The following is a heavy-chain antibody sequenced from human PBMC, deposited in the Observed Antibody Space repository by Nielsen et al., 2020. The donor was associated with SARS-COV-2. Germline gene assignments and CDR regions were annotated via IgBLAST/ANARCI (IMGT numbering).Heavy chain of an antibody. Sequence: GESLKISCAASGFTFSSYGMHWVRQAPGKGLEWVAVIWYDGSNKYYADSVKGRFTISRDNSKNTLYLQMNSLRAEDTAVYYWARDQPLHADYYYCGMDVWGQGTTVTVSS. CDR1: GFTFSSYG. CDR2: IWYDGSNK. V-gene: IGHV3-33*08. CDR3: ARDQPLHADYYYCGMDV. J-gene: IGHJ6*02.